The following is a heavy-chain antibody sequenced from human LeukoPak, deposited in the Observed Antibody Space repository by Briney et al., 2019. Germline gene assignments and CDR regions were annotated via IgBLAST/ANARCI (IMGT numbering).Heavy chain of an antibody. Sequence: GESLKISCKGSGYSFTSYWIGWVRQMPGKSLEWMGIIYPGDSDTRYSPSFQGQVTISADKSISTAYLRWSSLKASDTAMYYCARLLGSRYYYDSSGYFDYWGQGTLVTVSS. D-gene: IGHD3-22*01. CDR2: IYPGDSDT. J-gene: IGHJ4*02. CDR3: ARLLGSRYYYDSSGYFDY. CDR1: GYSFTSYW. V-gene: IGHV5-51*01.